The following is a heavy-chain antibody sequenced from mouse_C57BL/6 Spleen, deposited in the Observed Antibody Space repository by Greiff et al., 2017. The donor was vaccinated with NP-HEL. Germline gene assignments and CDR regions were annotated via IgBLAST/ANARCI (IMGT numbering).Heavy chain of an antibody. V-gene: IGHV14-3*01. CDR1: GFNIKNTY. Sequence: EVQGVESVAELVRPGASVKLSCTASGFNIKNTYMHWVKQRPEQGLEWIGRIDPANGNTKYAPKFQGKATITADTSSNTAYLQLSSLTSEDTAIYYCARRGVTTVDAMDYWGQGTSVTVSS. D-gene: IGHD1-1*01. J-gene: IGHJ4*01. CDR2: IDPANGNT. CDR3: ARRGVTTVDAMDY.